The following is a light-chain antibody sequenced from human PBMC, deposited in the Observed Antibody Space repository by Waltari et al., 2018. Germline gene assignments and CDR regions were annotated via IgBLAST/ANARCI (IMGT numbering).Light chain of an antibody. J-gene: IGLJ2*01. Sequence: QSALTQPPSASGSPGQSATIPCTATSSDVGGYNYVSWYQQYPGKAPKLMIYDVTKRPSGVPDRFSGSKSGNTASLTVSGLQAEDEADYYCSSYAGSNIVIFGGGTKLTVL. V-gene: IGLV2-8*01. CDR1: SSDVGGYNY. CDR2: DVT. CDR3: SSYAGSNIVI.